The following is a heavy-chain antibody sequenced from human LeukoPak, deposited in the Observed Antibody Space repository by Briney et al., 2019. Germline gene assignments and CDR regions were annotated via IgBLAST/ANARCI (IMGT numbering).Heavy chain of an antibody. CDR2: ISSSSSTI. Sequence: GGSLRLSCAATGFTFSTYNMNWVRQAPGKGLECIAYISSSSSTIYYADSVKGRFTISRDNAKNSVFLQMNSLRAEDTAVYYCARENYADLFDYWGQGTLVTVSS. D-gene: IGHD4-17*01. J-gene: IGHJ4*02. CDR1: GFTFSTYN. CDR3: ARENYADLFDY. V-gene: IGHV3-48*01.